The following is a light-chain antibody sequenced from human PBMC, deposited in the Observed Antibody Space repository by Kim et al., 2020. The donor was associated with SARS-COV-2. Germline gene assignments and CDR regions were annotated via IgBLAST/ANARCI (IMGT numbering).Light chain of an antibody. Sequence: EIVLTQSPATLSLSPGDRAILSCRASQNIDRYLAWYQQRPGQAPRLLIYEVFNRAAGVPARFSGSGSETDFTLTITSLEPDDFAVYYCHHRANWPALTFGGVTKVDIK. CDR1: QNIDRY. CDR2: EVF. CDR3: HHRANWPALT. V-gene: IGKV3-11*01. J-gene: IGKJ4*01.